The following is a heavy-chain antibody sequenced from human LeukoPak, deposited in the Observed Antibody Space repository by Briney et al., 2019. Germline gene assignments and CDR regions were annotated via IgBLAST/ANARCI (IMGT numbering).Heavy chain of an antibody. D-gene: IGHD6-19*01. Sequence: ASVKVSCKASGYTFTGYYMYWVRQAPGQGLEWMGWINPNSGGTNYAQKFQGRVTMTRDTSISTAYMELSRLRSDDTAVYYCATLAVAGTPFDYWGQGTLVTVSS. CDR3: ATLAVAGTPFDY. J-gene: IGHJ4*02. CDR1: GYTFTGYY. V-gene: IGHV1-2*02. CDR2: INPNSGGT.